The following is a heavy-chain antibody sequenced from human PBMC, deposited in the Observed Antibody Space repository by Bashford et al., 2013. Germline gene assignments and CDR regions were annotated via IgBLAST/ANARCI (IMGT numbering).Heavy chain of an antibody. Sequence: VRQAPGRGLEWVSGISSSGDSTYYADSVKGRFTVSRDNSRNTLYLQMNSLRGEDTAVYYCARTRGCSSSSCYEDYWGQGTLVTVSS. J-gene: IGHJ4*02. V-gene: IGHV3-23*01. CDR2: ISSSGDST. D-gene: IGHD2-2*01. CDR3: ARTRGCSSSSCYEDY.